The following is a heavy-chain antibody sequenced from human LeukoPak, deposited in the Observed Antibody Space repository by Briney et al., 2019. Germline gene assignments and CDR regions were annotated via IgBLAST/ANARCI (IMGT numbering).Heavy chain of an antibody. D-gene: IGHD3-10*01. CDR3: ARGEQYGSGTVQFDY. V-gene: IGHV4-4*02. J-gene: IGHJ4*02. CDR1: GGSISSSNW. Sequence: PSETLSLTCSVSGGSISSSNWWSWVRQPPGKGLEWIGEIYQSGSTNYNPTLKSRVTMSVDKSRNQFSLSPTPVTAADTAVYYCARGEQYGSGTVQFDYWGRGTLVTVSS. CDR2: IYQSGST.